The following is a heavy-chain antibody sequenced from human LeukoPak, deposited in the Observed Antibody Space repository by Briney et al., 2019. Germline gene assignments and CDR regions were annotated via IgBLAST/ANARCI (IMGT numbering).Heavy chain of an antibody. D-gene: IGHD2-15*01. Sequence: ASVKVSCKASGYTFTSYYMHWVRQAPGQGLEWMGIINPSGGSTSYAQKFQGRVTMTRDTSTSTVYMELSSLRSEDTAVYYCAMYGDIGAYYYYYMDVWGKGTTVTVSS. V-gene: IGHV1-46*01. CDR1: GYTFTSYY. CDR2: INPSGGST. J-gene: IGHJ6*03. CDR3: AMYGDIGAYYYYYMDV.